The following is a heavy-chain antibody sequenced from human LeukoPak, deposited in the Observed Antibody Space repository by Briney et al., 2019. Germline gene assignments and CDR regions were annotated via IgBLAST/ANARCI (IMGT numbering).Heavy chain of an antibody. CDR1: GFSFSRHA. CDR3: AKLYSSSWYSDY. J-gene: IGHJ4*02. V-gene: IGHV3-23*01. D-gene: IGHD6-13*01. Sequence: GGSLRLSCAASGFSFSRHAMSWVRQAPGKGLEWVSTISGSIGSTYCADSVKGRFTISRDNSRNTLYLQMNGLRAEDTAVYYCAKLYSSSWYSDYWGQGTLVTVSS. CDR2: ISGSIGST.